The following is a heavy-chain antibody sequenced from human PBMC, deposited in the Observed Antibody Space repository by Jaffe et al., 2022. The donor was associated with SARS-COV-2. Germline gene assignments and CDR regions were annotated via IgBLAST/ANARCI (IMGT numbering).Heavy chain of an antibody. Sequence: QVQLVESGGGVVQPGRSLRLSCAASGFTFSSYGMHWVRQAPGKGLEWVAVISYDGSNKYYADSVKGRFTISRDNSKNTLYLQMNSLRAEDTAVYYCAKDPSYYYGSGSYYQNWFDPWGQGTLVTVSS. D-gene: IGHD3-10*01. CDR1: GFTFSSYG. J-gene: IGHJ5*02. V-gene: IGHV3-30*18. CDR2: ISYDGSNK. CDR3: AKDPSYYYGSGSYYQNWFDP.